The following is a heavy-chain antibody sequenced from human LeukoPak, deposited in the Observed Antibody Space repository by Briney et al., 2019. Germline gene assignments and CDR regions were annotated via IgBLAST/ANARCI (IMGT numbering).Heavy chain of an antibody. D-gene: IGHD2-21*01. J-gene: IGHJ4*02. V-gene: IGHV3-33*01. Sequence: GGSLRLSCAVSGYTFSSHGMHWVRQAPGKGLEWVAAIWFDGSDKYYADSVKGRFIISRDNSKNMLYLQMDSLRAEDTALYYCARLWRSVSGYFDYWGQGTLVTVSS. CDR1: GYTFSSHG. CDR3: ARLWRSVSGYFDY. CDR2: IWFDGSDK.